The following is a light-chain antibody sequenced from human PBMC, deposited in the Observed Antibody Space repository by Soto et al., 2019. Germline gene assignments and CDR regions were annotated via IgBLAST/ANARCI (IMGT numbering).Light chain of an antibody. Sequence: QPVLTQPPSASGTPGQRVTISCSGSSSNIGSNYVYWYQQLPGTAPKLLIYRNNQRPSGVPDRFSGSKSGTSASLAISGLRSEDEAEYYCAAWDDSLSAVVFGGGTKLTVL. J-gene: IGLJ2*01. CDR1: SSNIGSNY. CDR2: RNN. CDR3: AAWDDSLSAVV. V-gene: IGLV1-47*01.